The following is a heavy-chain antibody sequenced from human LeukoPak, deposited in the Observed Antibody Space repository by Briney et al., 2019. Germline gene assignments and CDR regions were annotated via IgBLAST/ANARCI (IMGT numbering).Heavy chain of an antibody. CDR2: IFTSGGEI. D-gene: IGHD2-8*02. CDR3: ATYRQVLFPFEA. Sequence: GGSLRLSCAASGFTFSTFAMIWVRQPPGKGLEWVSSIFTSGGEIHYADSVRGRFTIPRDNSKSTLSLQMYCLRAEGKEISYCATYRQVLFPFEAWGQGTLVTVSS. CDR1: GFTFSTFA. J-gene: IGHJ5*02. V-gene: IGHV3-23*01.